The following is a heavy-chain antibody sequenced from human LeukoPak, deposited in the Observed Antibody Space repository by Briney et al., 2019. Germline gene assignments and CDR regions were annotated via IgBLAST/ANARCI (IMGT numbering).Heavy chain of an antibody. Sequence: GGPLRLSCAASGFAFSDCYMTWIRQAPGKGLEYISYIGGSGGDITYADSVRGRFTVSRDNAENSLYLQMNSLRVEDTAVYYCARYARELDYWGQGSLVTVSS. CDR3: ARYARELDY. J-gene: IGHJ4*02. CDR2: IGGSGGDI. D-gene: IGHD2-2*01. V-gene: IGHV3-11*01. CDR1: GFAFSDCY.